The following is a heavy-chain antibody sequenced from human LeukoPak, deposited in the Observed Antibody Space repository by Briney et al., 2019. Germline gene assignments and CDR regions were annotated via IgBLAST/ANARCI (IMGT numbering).Heavy chain of an antibody. V-gene: IGHV3-21*01. J-gene: IGHJ4*02. D-gene: IGHD3-10*01. CDR1: GFTFSSYT. Sequence: GGSLRLSCAASGFTFSSYTMNWVRQAPGTGLEWVSSISSSSTYIYYADSVKGRFTISRDNAKNSLYLQMNSLRAEDTAVYYCAREGTLAVRGVIGERFNYWGQGTLVTVSS. CDR3: AREGTLAVRGVIGERFNY. CDR2: ISSSSTYI.